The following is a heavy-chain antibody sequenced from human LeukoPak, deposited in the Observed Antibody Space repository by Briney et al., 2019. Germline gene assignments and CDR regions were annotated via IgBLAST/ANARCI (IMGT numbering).Heavy chain of an antibody. Sequence: ASVKVSCKACGYTFTSYGISWVRQAPGQGLEWMGWISAYNGNTNYAQKLQGRVTMTTDTSTSTAYMELRSLRSDDTAVYYCARDRSSSGWYHWFDPWGQGTLVTVSS. J-gene: IGHJ5*02. CDR2: ISAYNGNT. V-gene: IGHV1-18*04. D-gene: IGHD6-19*01. CDR3: ARDRSSSGWYHWFDP. CDR1: GYTFTSYG.